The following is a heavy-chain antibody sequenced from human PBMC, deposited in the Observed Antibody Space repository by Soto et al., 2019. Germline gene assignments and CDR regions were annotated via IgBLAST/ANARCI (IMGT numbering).Heavy chain of an antibody. CDR3: ERDGPPTDY. CDR2: ISAYNGNT. V-gene: IGHV1-18*01. CDR1: GYTFTSYS. J-gene: IGHJ4*02. Sequence: QVQLVQSGAEVKKPGASVKVSCKASGYTFTSYSISWVRQAPGQGLEWRGWISAYNGNTNYAQKLQGRVTMTPDTATSSAYMELRSLRSLDTAVFYCERDGPPTDYWGQGTLVTVSS.